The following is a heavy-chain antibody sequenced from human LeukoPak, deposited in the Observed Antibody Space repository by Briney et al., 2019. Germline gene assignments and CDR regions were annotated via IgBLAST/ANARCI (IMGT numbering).Heavy chain of an antibody. CDR3: ARASTVRRGYYYYYMDV. CDR2: NYYSGST. J-gene: IGHJ6*03. D-gene: IGHD4-11*01. Sequence: SETLSLTCTVSGGSISSHYWSWIRQPPGKGLEWIGYNYYSGSTNYNPSLKSRVTISVDTSKNQFSLKLSSVTAADTAVYYCARASTVRRGYYYYYMDVWGKGTTVTVSS. CDR1: GGSISSHY. V-gene: IGHV4-59*11.